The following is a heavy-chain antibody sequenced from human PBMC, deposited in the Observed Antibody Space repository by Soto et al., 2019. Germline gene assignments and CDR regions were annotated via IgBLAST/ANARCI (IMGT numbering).Heavy chain of an antibody. CDR2: IRSKANSYAT. Sequence: EVQLVESGGGLVQPGGSLKLSCAASGFTFSGSAMHWVRQASGKGLEWVGRIRSKANSYATAYAASVKGSFTISRDDSKNTAYLQMNSLKTEDTAVYYCTSHQPYGMDVWGQGTTVTVSS. J-gene: IGHJ6*02. CDR1: GFTFSGSA. CDR3: TSHQPYGMDV. V-gene: IGHV3-73*02.